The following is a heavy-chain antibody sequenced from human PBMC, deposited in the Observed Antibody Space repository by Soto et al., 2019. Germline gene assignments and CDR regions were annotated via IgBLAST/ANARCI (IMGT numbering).Heavy chain of an antibody. D-gene: IGHD1-26*01. CDR1: GFSLSTSGVG. Sequence: QITLKESGPTLVKPTQTLTLTCTFSGFSLSTSGVGVGWIRQPPGKALEWLAYIYWDDDERYSPSLKSRLTXTXXTAKNQVVLTMTNMDPVDTATYYCGRSVGGNTLDYWGQGILVTVSS. J-gene: IGHJ4*02. V-gene: IGHV2-5*02. CDR2: IYWDDDE. CDR3: GRSVGGNTLDY.